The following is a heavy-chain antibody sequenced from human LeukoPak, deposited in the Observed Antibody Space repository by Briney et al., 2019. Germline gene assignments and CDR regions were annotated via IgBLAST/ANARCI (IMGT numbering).Heavy chain of an antibody. D-gene: IGHD2-8*01. V-gene: IGHV3-11*01. CDR2: ISSSGSTI. CDR1: GFTFSDYY. CDR3: ARTGCTNGVCYFTPVFDY. Sequence: GGSLRLSCAASGFTFSDYYMSWIRQAPGKGLEWGSYISSSGSTIYYADSVKGRFTISRDNAKNSLYMQMNSLRAEDTAVYYCARTGCTNGVCYFTPVFDYWGQGTLVTVSS. J-gene: IGHJ4*02.